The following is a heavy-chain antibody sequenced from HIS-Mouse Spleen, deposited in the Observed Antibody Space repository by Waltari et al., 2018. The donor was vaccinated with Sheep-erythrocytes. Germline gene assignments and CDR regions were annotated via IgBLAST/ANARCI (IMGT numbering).Heavy chain of an antibody. J-gene: IGHJ4*02. CDR2: IIPILGIA. CDR1: GGTFSSYA. V-gene: IGHV1-69*04. Sequence: QVQLVQSGAEVKKPGSSVKVSCKASGGTFSSYAISWVRQAPGQGLEWMGMIIPILGIANYAQKFQGRVTMTADKSTSTAYMELSSLRSEDTAVYYCAQTGATTPHFDYWGQGTLVTVSS. D-gene: IGHD1-26*01. CDR3: AQTGATTPHFDY.